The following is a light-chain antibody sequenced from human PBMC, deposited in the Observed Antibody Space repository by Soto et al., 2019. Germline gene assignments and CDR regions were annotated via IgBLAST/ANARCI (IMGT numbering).Light chain of an antibody. Sequence: AIQMTQSPSSLSASVGDRVTITCRASQGIRTNLGWYQQKRGKAPKLMIYAASSLQSGVPSRFSGSGSGTDFTRTISSLQPEDFATYYCLQDYNYPYTFGQGTKLEIK. J-gene: IGKJ2*01. CDR3: LQDYNYPYT. CDR1: QGIRTN. V-gene: IGKV1-6*01. CDR2: AAS.